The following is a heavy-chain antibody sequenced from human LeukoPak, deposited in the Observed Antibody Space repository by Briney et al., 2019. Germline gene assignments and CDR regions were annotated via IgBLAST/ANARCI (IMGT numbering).Heavy chain of an antibody. J-gene: IGHJ4*02. CDR3: ARGRRYSSPIDY. Sequence: ASVKVSCKASGYTFTDYYMHWVRQAPGQGLEWMAWINPNTGGTNYAQNFQGRATLTRDTSINTAYMELSRLRSDDTAVYYCARGRRYSSPIDYWGQGTLVTVSS. D-gene: IGHD6-13*01. V-gene: IGHV1-2*02. CDR2: INPNTGGT. CDR1: GYTFTDYY.